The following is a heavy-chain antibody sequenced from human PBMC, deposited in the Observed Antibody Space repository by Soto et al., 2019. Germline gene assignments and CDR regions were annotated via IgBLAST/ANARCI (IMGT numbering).Heavy chain of an antibody. CDR2: IIPIFGTA. Sequence: QVQLVQSGAEVKKPGSSVKVSCKASGGTFSSYAIGWVRQAAGQGLEWMGGIIPIFGTANYAQKFQGRVTITADESTSTAYMELSSLRSEDTAVYYCASQPSITGTLDYWGQGTLVTVSS. CDR1: GGTFSSYA. D-gene: IGHD1-7*01. CDR3: ASQPSITGTLDY. J-gene: IGHJ4*02. V-gene: IGHV1-69*01.